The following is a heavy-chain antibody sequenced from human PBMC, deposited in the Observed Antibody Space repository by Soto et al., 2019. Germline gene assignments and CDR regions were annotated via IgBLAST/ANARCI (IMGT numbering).Heavy chain of an antibody. D-gene: IGHD2-15*01. J-gene: IGHJ4*02. CDR1: GFTFSSYS. CDR2: ISSSSSTI. CDR3: GRDSEARGSQGG. Sequence: EVQLVESGGGLVQPGGSLRLSCAASGFTFSSYSMNWVRQAPGKGLEWVSYISSSSSTIYYADSVKGRFTISRDNAKNSMYLQMNGLRAEDTAVYYCGRDSEARGSQGGWGQGTLVTVSS. V-gene: IGHV3-48*01.